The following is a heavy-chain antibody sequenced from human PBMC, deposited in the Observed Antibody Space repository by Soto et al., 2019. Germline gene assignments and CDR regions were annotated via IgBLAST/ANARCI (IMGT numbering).Heavy chain of an antibody. D-gene: IGHD2-2*02. Sequence: ASVKVSCKASGYTFTRYYLHWVRQAPGQGLEWMGIINPNTGTTNYAQKFQGRVTVTRDTSTSTGYMEVTSLRSGDTAVYYCARGGISNCYIYAYWGQGTLVTVSS. CDR1: GYTFTRYY. J-gene: IGHJ4*02. V-gene: IGHV1-46*01. CDR3: ARGGISNCYIYAY. CDR2: INPNTGTT.